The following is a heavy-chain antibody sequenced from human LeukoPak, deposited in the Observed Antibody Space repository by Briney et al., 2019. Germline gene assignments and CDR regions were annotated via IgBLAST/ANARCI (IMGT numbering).Heavy chain of an antibody. CDR1: GYTFTSYD. CDR3: ARVRGDSSGYWIGNYDY. J-gene: IGHJ4*02. Sequence: GASVKVSCKASGYTFTSYDINWVRQAPGQGLEWMGRIIPIFGTANYAQKFQGRVTITTDESTSTAYMELSSLRSEDTAVYYCARVRGDSSGYWIGNYDYWGQGTLVTVSS. D-gene: IGHD3-22*01. V-gene: IGHV1-69*05. CDR2: IIPIFGTA.